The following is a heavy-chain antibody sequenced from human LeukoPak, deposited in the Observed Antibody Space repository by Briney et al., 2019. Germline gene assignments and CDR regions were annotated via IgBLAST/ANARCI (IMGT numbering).Heavy chain of an antibody. V-gene: IGHV3-11*06. D-gene: IGHD3-10*01. J-gene: IGHJ3*02. CDR3: ARDPLWFGELGAFDI. CDR2: ISSSSSYT. CDR1: GFTFSDYY. Sequence: PWGSLRLSCAASGFTFSDYYMSWIRQAPGKGLEWVSYISSSSSYTNYADSVKGRFTISRDNAKNSLYLQMNSLRAEDTAVYYCARDPLWFGELGAFDIWGQGTMVTVSS.